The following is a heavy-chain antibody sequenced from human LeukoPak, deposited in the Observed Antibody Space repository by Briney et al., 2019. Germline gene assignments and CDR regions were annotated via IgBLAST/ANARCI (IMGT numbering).Heavy chain of an antibody. CDR1: GFTFSDNY. CDR3: ARPDLMRELRFDP. J-gene: IGHJ5*02. D-gene: IGHD1-7*01. CDR2: ISSSGDYA. V-gene: IGHV3-11*06. Sequence: PGGSLRLSCAASGFTFSDNYMSWIRQAPGKGLEWVSYISSSGDYATYADSVKGRFTTSRDNAKSSLSLQMNSLRAEDTAVYYCARPDLMRELRFDPWGQGTLVTVSS.